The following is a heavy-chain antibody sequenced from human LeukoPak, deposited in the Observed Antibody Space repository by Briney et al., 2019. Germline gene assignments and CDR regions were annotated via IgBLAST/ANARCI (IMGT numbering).Heavy chain of an antibody. D-gene: IGHD6-13*01. Sequence: GGSLRLSCAASGFTVSNNYMSWVRQAPGMGLEWVASIYSGGRTYYADSVKGRFTITRNNSKNTLYLQMDSLRTDDTAFYYCARGLQQQLGWFDPWGQGTLVTVSS. V-gene: IGHV3-53*04. CDR1: GFTVSNNY. CDR2: IYSGGRT. J-gene: IGHJ5*02. CDR3: ARGLQQQLGWFDP.